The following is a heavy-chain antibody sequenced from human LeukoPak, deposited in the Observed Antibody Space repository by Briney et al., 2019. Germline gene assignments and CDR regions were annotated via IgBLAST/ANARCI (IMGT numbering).Heavy chain of an antibody. D-gene: IGHD5-18*01. J-gene: IGHJ5*02. Sequence: GGSLRLSCAASGFTFSDYYMSWIRQAPGKGLEWVSYISSSGSTIYYADSVKGRFTISRDNAKNTLYLQMNSLRAEDTAVYYCARGRYSYVPRPFDPWGQGTLVTVSS. V-gene: IGHV3-11*04. CDR2: ISSSGSTI. CDR3: ARGRYSYVPRPFDP. CDR1: GFTFSDYY.